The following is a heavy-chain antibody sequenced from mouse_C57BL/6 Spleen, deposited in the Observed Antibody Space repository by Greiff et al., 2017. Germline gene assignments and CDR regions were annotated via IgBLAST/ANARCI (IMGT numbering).Heavy chain of an antibody. J-gene: IGHJ2*01. CDR3: ARGGYYYGSSHYFDY. D-gene: IGHD1-1*01. V-gene: IGHV1-78*01. CDR1: GYTFTDHT. CDR2: IYPRDGST. Sequence: QVQLQQSDAELVKPGASVKISCKVSGYTFTDHTIHWMKQRPEQGLEWIGYIYPRDGSTKYNEKFKGKATLTADKSSSTAYMQLNSLTSEDSAVYFCARGGYYYGSSHYFDYWGQGTTLTVSS.